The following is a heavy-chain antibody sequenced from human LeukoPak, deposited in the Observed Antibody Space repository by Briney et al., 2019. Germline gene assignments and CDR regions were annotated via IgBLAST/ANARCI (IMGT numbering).Heavy chain of an antibody. V-gene: IGHV1-18*01. CDR2: IRAYNGNT. Sequence: ASVKVSCKGSGYTFTSYGISWVRQAAGQGLELMGWIRAYNGNTNYAQKLQGRVTMTTDTSTSTAYMELRSLRSADTAVYYCARDPIYDYGDYASYYSGMDVWGQGTTVTVSS. CDR1: GYTFTSYG. J-gene: IGHJ6*02. CDR3: ARDPIYDYGDYASYYSGMDV. D-gene: IGHD4-17*01.